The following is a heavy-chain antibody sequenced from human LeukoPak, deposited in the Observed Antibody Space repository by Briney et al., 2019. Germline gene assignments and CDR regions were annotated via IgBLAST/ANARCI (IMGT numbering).Heavy chain of an antibody. D-gene: IGHD1-26*01. V-gene: IGHV3-21*01. CDR3: AKDFRWELPTDDY. Sequence: GGSLRLSCAASGFTFSSYSMNWVRQAPGKGLEWVSSISSSSSYIYYADSVKGRFTISRDNSKNTLYLQMNSLRPEDTAVYYCAKDFRWELPTDDYWGQGTLVTVSS. CDR1: GFTFSSYS. CDR2: ISSSSSYI. J-gene: IGHJ4*02.